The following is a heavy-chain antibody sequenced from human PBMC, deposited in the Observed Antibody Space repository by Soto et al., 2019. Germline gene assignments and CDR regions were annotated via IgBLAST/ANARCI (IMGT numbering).Heavy chain of an antibody. CDR1: GYTFTDHG. Sequence: QVQLVQSGPEVKKPGASVTVSCKTSGYTFTDHGIDWVRQAPGQGLEWVGWVSSYNGNTNYAYNLKDRVIMTTDASTRTAYMELRGLRSDDTAVYYCAREVEGSYSPAAFWGQGTPVTVSS. CDR3: AREVEGSYSPAAF. CDR2: VSSYNGNT. V-gene: IGHV1-18*01. J-gene: IGHJ4*02. D-gene: IGHD3-10*01.